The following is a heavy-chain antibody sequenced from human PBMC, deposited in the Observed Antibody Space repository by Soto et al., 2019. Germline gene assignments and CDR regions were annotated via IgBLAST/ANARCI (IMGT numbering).Heavy chain of an antibody. Sequence: GGSLRLSCAASGFTVSSNYMSWVRQAPGKGLEWVSVIYSGGSTYYADSVKGRFTISRHNSKNTLYLQMNSLRAEDTAVYYCARYSSSWDHDAFDIWGQGTMVTVSS. CDR3: ARYSSSWDHDAFDI. V-gene: IGHV3-53*04. D-gene: IGHD6-13*01. J-gene: IGHJ3*02. CDR1: GFTVSSNY. CDR2: IYSGGST.